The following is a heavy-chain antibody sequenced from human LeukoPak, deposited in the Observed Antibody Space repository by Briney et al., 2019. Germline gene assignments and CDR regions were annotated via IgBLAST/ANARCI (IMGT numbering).Heavy chain of an antibody. Sequence: GGSLRLSCAASGFTFSSYWMSWVRQAPGKGLEWVANIKQDGGEKYYVDSVKGRFTISRDNAKNSLFLQMNSLRAEDTAIYYCARKGPRGYSGYESSSMFDYWGQGTLVTVSS. J-gene: IGHJ4*02. D-gene: IGHD5-12*01. CDR3: ARKGPRGYSGYESSSMFDY. CDR2: IKQDGGEK. CDR1: GFTFSSYW. V-gene: IGHV3-7*01.